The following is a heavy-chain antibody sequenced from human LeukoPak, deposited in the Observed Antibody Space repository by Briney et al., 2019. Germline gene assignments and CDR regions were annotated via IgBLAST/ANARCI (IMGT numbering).Heavy chain of an antibody. V-gene: IGHV4-38-2*02. Sequence: SETLSLTCAVSGYSISSGYYWGWIRQPPGKGLEWIGSIYHSGSTYYNPSLKSRVTIPVDTSKNQFSLKLSSVTAADTAVYYCAREGTYGDYVFWGQGTLVTVSS. CDR2: IYHSGST. D-gene: IGHD4-17*01. J-gene: IGHJ4*02. CDR3: AREGTYGDYVF. CDR1: GYSISSGYY.